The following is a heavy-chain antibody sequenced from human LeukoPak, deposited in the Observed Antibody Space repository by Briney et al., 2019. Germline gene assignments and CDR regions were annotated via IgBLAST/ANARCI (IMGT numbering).Heavy chain of an antibody. J-gene: IGHJ5*02. V-gene: IGHV1-2*06. CDR2: INPNSGGT. CDR3: ARDLGHCSGGSCYWFDP. D-gene: IGHD2-15*01. CDR1: GYTFTGYY. Sequence: ASVKVSCKASGYTFTGYYMHWVRQAPGQGLEWMGRINPNSGGTNYAQKFQGRVTMTRDTSISTAYMELSRLRSDDTAVYSCARDLGHCSGGSCYWFDPWGQGTLVTVSS.